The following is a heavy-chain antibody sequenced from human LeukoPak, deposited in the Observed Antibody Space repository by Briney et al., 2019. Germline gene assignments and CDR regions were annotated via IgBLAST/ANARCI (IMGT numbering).Heavy chain of an antibody. CDR3: ARQRRLELPDY. Sequence: SETLSLTCTVSGGSISSSTYYWGWIRQPPGKGLEWIGSISYSGNIYYNPSLNSRVTISVDTSKNQFSLKLSSVTAADTAVYYCARQRRLELPDYWGQGTLVTVSS. J-gene: IGHJ4*02. V-gene: IGHV4-39*01. D-gene: IGHD3-16*01. CDR2: ISYSGNI. CDR1: GGSISSSTYY.